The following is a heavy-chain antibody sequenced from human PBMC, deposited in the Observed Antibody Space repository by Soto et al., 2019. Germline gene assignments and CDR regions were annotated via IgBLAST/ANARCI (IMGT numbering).Heavy chain of an antibody. D-gene: IGHD2-2*01. V-gene: IGHV1-18*04. CDR1: GYTFTSYV. Sequence: ASVKVSCKASGYTFTSYVISWVRQAPGQGLEWMGWISAYNGNTNYAQKLQGRVTMTTDTSTSTAYMELRSLRSDDTAVYYCARDTPVVPAATSYYYYGMDVWGQGTTVTVSS. CDR3: ARDTPVVPAATSYYYYGMDV. CDR2: ISAYNGNT. J-gene: IGHJ6*02.